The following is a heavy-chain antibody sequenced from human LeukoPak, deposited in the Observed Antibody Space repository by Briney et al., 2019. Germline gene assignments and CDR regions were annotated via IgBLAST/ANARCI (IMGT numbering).Heavy chain of an antibody. CDR1: GYTFTGYY. CDR3: ARDPYYYGSGPIG. CDR2: MNPNSGNT. J-gene: IGHJ4*02. Sequence: ASVKVSCKASGYTFTGYYMHWVRQATGQGLEWMGWMNPNSGNTGYAQKFQGRVTMTRNTSISTAYMELSSLRSEDTAVYYCARDPYYYGSGPIGWGQGTLVTVSS. D-gene: IGHD3-10*01. V-gene: IGHV1-8*02.